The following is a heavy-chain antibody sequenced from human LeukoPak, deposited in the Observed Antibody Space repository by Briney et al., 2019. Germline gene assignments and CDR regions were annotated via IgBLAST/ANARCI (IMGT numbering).Heavy chain of an antibody. V-gene: IGHV4-59*01. D-gene: IGHD3-3*01. Sequence: PSETLSLTCTVSGGSISSYYWSWIRQPPGKGLEWIGYIYNTGSTNYNPSLKSRVTISVDTSKNQFSLKLSSVTAADTAVYYCARNSRFLEWLLPLYYWGQGTLVTVSS. CDR2: IYNTGST. CDR1: GGSISSYY. J-gene: IGHJ4*02. CDR3: ARNSRFLEWLLPLYY.